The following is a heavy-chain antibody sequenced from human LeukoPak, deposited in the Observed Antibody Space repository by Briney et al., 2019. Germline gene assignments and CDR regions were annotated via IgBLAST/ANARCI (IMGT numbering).Heavy chain of an antibody. J-gene: IGHJ5*02. D-gene: IGHD6-13*01. CDR3: ARSPPHSKLRFDP. CDR1: GFTFSDYY. V-gene: IGHV3-11*03. CDR2: ISGSSTST. Sequence: PGGSLRLSCAASGFTFSDYYMSWIRQAPGKGLEWVSYISGSSTSTDYADSVKGRFTISRDNAKNSLYLQMNSLRAEDTAVYYCARSPPHSKLRFDPWGQGTLVTVSS.